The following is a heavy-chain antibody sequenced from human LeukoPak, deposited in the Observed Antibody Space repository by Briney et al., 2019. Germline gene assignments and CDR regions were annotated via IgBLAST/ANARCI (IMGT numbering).Heavy chain of an antibody. J-gene: IGHJ4*02. V-gene: IGHV4-59*12. CDR2: IYYSGST. Sequence: SETLSLTCTVSGGSISSYYWSWIRQPPGKGLEWIGYIYYSGSTNYNPSLKSRVTISVDTSKNQFSLKLSSVTAADTAVYYCARGIAVAGINEFDYWGQGTLVTVSS. CDR1: GGSISSYY. CDR3: ARGIAVAGINEFDY. D-gene: IGHD6-19*01.